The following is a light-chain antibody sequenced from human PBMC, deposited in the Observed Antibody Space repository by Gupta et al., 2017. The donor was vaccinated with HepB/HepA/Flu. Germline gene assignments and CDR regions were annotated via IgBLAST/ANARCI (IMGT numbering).Light chain of an antibody. CDR2: GKN. J-gene: IGLJ2*01. CDR3: NSRDSSGNHLV. Sequence: SSELTQDTAVSVALGQTVRITCKGDSLRSYYASWYQQTPGQAPILVLYGKNNRPSGIPDRFSDSSSGTTASLTITGAQAEDEADYYCNSRDSSGNHLVFGGGTKRTVL. V-gene: IGLV3-19*01. CDR1: SLRSYY.